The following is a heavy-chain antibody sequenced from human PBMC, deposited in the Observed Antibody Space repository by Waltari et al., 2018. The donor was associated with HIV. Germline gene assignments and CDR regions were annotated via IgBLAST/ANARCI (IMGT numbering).Heavy chain of an antibody. V-gene: IGHV1-69*13. D-gene: IGHD6-25*01. CDR3: ARGAASNTFNSYFDS. J-gene: IGHJ4*02. CDR1: GGSFSNNA. Sequence: QVQLVQSGAEVKKTGSSVKVSCKASGGSFSNNAISWVRQAPGQGLEWMGGISPVFGTTYYSQKFQGRVTITADVSLTTAYMDLGSLGSDDTAFYFCARGAASNTFNSYFDSWGQGVLVTVSS. CDR2: ISPVFGTT.